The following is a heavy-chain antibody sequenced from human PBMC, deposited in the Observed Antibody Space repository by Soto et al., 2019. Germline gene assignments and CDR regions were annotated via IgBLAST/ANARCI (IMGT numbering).Heavy chain of an antibody. J-gene: IGHJ6*02. V-gene: IGHV3-30-3*01. CDR3: AVGAQDV. CDR1: GFTFSSYA. CDR2: ISYDGSNK. Sequence: PGGSLRLSCAASGFTFSSYAMHWVRQAPGKGLEWVAVISYDGSNKYYADSVKGRFTISRDNSKDTLYLQMNSLRAEDTAVYYCAVGAQDVWGQGTTVTVYS.